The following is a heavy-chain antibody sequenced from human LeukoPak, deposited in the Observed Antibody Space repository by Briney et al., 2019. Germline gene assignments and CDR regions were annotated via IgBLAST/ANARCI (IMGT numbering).Heavy chain of an antibody. J-gene: IGHJ4*02. Sequence: SVRVSCKSSGGTFSNSGFTWVRQAPGQGLEWMGVIFLRIRSPPYAQRFQDRMTITADRSANITYLDLTGLTSDDTAVYYCARGSSGSHTLDDWGQGTLVVVSS. CDR3: ARGSSGSHTLDD. V-gene: IGHV1-69*06. CDR1: GGTFSNSG. D-gene: IGHD6-19*01. CDR2: IFLRIRSP.